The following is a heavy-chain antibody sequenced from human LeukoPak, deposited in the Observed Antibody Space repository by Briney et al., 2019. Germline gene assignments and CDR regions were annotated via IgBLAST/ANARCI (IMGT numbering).Heavy chain of an antibody. Sequence: GGSLRLSCAASGFTFRSYAMSWVRQAPGKGLEWVANIKGDGGEKYYVDSVKGRFTISRDNAKNSLYLQMNSLRAEDTAVYYCAKEGTITAYNFDYWGQGTLVTVSS. CDR2: IKGDGGEK. J-gene: IGHJ4*02. V-gene: IGHV3-7*04. D-gene: IGHD5-12*01. CDR1: GFTFRSYA. CDR3: AKEGTITAYNFDY.